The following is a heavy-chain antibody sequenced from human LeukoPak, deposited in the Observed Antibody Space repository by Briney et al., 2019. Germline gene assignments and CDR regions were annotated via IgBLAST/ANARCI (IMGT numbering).Heavy chain of an antibody. J-gene: IGHJ4*02. V-gene: IGHV3-23*01. CDR2: ISGSGGST. D-gene: IGHD3-16*02. CDR1: GFTFSSYG. Sequence: GGSLRLSCAASGFTFSSYGMHWVRQAPGKGLEWVSAISGSGGSTYYADSVKGRFTISRDNSKNTLYLQMNSLRAEDTAVYYCAKVGGEITFGGVIALYYFDYWGQGTLVTVSS. CDR3: AKVGGEITFGGVIALYYFDY.